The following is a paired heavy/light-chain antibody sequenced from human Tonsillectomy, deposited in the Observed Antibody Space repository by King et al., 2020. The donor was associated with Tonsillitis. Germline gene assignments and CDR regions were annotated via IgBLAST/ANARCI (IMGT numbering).Heavy chain of an antibody. J-gene: IGHJ4*02. V-gene: IGHV1-2*02. CDR1: GYTFTDHY. CDR2: INSNSGGT. Sequence: QVQLVQSGAEVKKPEASVKVSCKASGYTFTDHYMHWVRQAPGQGLEWMGRINSNSGGTNYAQKFQGRVTMTRDTSISTAYMELSSLRSDDTAVYYCARDIGYCSSASCYMYFDYWGQGTLVTVSS. D-gene: IGHD2-2*02. CDR3: ARDIGYCSSASCYMYFDY.
Light chain of an antibody. V-gene: IGLV3-10*01. CDR2: EDR. CDR3: YSTDSSGHLGV. J-gene: IGLJ2*01. Sequence: SYELTQPPSVSVSPGQTARITCSGDALPRKYPYWYLQKSGQAPVLVIYEDRKRPSGIPERFSASGSGTMGTLTISGAQVEDEGDYYCYSTDSSGHLGVFGGGTRLTVL. CDR1: ALPRKY.